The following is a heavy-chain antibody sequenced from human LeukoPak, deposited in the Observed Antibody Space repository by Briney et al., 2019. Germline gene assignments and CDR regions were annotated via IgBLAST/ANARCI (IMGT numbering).Heavy chain of an antibody. Sequence: GGSLRLSCSASGFAFSRYGMHWVRQAPGKGLEYVSSISSSGGSTNYADSVKGRFTISRDNSKNTLYVDMSSLRPEDTAVYYCVKDRGGDSVFDYWGQGTLVTVSP. J-gene: IGHJ4*02. D-gene: IGHD4-17*01. CDR3: VKDRGGDSVFDY. CDR2: ISSSGGST. CDR1: GFAFSRYG. V-gene: IGHV3-64*05.